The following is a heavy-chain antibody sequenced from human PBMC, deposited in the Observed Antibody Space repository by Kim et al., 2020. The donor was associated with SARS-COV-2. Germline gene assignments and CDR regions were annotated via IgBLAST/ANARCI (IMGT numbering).Heavy chain of an antibody. J-gene: IGHJ6*02. V-gene: IGHV3-23*01. CDR1: GFTFSSYA. D-gene: IGHD1-26*01. Sequence: GGSLRLSCAASGFTFSSYAMSWVRQAPGKGLEWVSAISGSGGSTYYADSVKGRFTISRDNSKNTLYLQMNSLRAEDMAVYYCAKDLGATPIYYYYYGMDVWGQGTTVTVSS. CDR2: ISGSGGST. CDR3: AKDLGATPIYYYYYGMDV.